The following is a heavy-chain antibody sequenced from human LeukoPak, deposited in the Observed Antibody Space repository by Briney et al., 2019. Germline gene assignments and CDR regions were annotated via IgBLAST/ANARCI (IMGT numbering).Heavy chain of an antibody. CDR3: ARMHYYDSSGYYFDY. CDR2: IIPVLGIA. CDR1: GGTFSSYT. Sequence: ASVKVSCKASGGTFSSYTISWVRQAPGQGLEWMGRIIPVLGIANYAQKFQGRVTITADKSTSTAYMELSSLRSEDTAVYYCARMHYYDSSGYYFDYWGQGTLVTVSS. D-gene: IGHD3-22*01. V-gene: IGHV1-69*02. J-gene: IGHJ4*02.